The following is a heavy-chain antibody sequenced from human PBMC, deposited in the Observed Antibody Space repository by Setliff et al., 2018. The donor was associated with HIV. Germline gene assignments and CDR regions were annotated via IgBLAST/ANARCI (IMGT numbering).Heavy chain of an antibody. J-gene: IGHJ5*02. CDR2: ISAHNGNT. D-gene: IGHD3-22*01. V-gene: IGHV1-18*01. CDR3: ARDPRHYYDTTGYSPYNWFDP. Sequence: GASVKVSCKASGDTFSSYAISWVRQAPGQGLEWMGWISAHNGNTKYAQKLQGRVTMTTDTSTSTAYMELRSLRSDDTAVYYCARDPRHYYDTTGYSPYNWFDPWGQGTLVTVSS. CDR1: GDTFSSYA.